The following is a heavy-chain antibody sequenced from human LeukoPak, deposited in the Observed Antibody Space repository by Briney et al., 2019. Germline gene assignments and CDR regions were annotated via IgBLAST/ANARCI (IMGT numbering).Heavy chain of an antibody. Sequence: SETLSLTCTVSGGSVSSSSSYWGWIRQPPGKGLEWIGHIFHSGRTSYNPSLKSRVTISVDTSKNQFSRKLSSVTAADTAVYYCAREGLPPNPGDTRGDAFDIWGQGTMVTVSS. CDR2: IFHSGRT. D-gene: IGHD3-16*01. CDR3: AREGLPPNPGDTRGDAFDI. J-gene: IGHJ3*02. CDR1: GGSVSSSSSY. V-gene: IGHV4-39*02.